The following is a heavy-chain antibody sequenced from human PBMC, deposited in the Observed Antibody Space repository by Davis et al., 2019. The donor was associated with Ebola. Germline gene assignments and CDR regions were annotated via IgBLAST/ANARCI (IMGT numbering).Heavy chain of an antibody. Sequence: MPSETLSLTCTVSGGSISSGSYYWSWIRQPPGKGLEWIGYIYYSGSTNYNPSLKSRVTISVDTSKNQFSLKLSSVTAADTAVYYCASSKVFGVVTYYYYGMDVWGQGTTVTVSS. D-gene: IGHD3-3*01. CDR1: GGSISSGSYY. J-gene: IGHJ6*02. CDR3: ASSKVFGVVTYYYYGMDV. V-gene: IGHV4-61*01. CDR2: IYYSGST.